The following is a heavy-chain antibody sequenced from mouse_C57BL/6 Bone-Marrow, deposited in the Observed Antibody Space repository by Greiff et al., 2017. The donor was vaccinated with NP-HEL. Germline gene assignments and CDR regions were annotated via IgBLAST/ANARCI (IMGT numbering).Heavy chain of an antibody. CDR2: LSSGSSTI. CDR1: GFTFSDYG. Sequence: EVKLVESGGGLVKPGGSLKLSCAASGFTFSDYGMHWVRQAPEKGLEWVAYLSSGSSTIYYADTVKGRFTISRDNAKNTLFLQMTSPRSEDTAMYYCARGVYYFDYWGQGTTLTVSS. V-gene: IGHV5-17*01. CDR3: ARGVYYFDY. J-gene: IGHJ2*01.